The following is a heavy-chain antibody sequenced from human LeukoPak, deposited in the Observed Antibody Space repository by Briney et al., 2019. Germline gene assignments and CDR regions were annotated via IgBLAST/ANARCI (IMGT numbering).Heavy chain of an antibody. CDR3: ARNPEYYDSSGYHPRYYYGMDV. CDR1: GFTFSSYG. J-gene: IGHJ6*02. Sequence: PGRSLRLSCAASGFTFSSYGMHWVRQAPGKGLEWVAVISYDGSNKYYADSVKGRFTISRDNSKNTLYLQMNSLRAEDTAVYYCARNPEYYDSSGYHPRYYYGMDVWGQGTTVTVSS. D-gene: IGHD3-22*01. CDR2: ISYDGSNK. V-gene: IGHV3-30*03.